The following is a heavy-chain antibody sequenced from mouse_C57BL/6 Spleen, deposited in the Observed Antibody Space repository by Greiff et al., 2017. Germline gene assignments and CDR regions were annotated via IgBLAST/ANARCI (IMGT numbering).Heavy chain of an antibody. D-gene: IGHD4-1*01. CDR1: GFTFTDYY. Sequence: VQPGGSLSLSCAASGFTFTDYYMSWVRQPPGKALEWLGFIRNKANGYTTEYSASVKGRFTISRDNSQSILYLQMNALRAEDSATYYCARAPNWYYAMDYWGQGTSGTVSS. CDR3: ARAPNWYYAMDY. CDR2: IRNKANGYTT. V-gene: IGHV7-3*01. J-gene: IGHJ4*01.